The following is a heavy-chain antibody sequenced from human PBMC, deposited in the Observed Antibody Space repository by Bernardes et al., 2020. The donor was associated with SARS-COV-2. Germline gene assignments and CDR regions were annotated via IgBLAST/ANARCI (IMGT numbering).Heavy chain of an antibody. J-gene: IGHJ4*02. CDR1: GFTFRTYC. CDR2: LNEDGSIT. D-gene: IGHD2-15*01. Sequence: LKVSCSACGFTFRTYCMHWVRQAPGKGLEWVSRLNEDGSITTYADSVKGRFTISRDTAKNTLYLQMHSLRVEDTATYYCVRDLAGGSGSWGQGTLVTVSS. CDR3: VRDLAGGSGS. V-gene: IGHV3-74*01.